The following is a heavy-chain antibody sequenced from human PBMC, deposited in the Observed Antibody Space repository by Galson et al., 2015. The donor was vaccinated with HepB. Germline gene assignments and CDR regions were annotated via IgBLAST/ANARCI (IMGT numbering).Heavy chain of an antibody. CDR3: ARPLGGHLFDY. CDR1: GFTFSSYG. V-gene: IGHV3-23*01. Sequence: SLRLSCAASGFTFSSYGMSWVRQAPGQGLEWVSTFSGSGNIFYADSAKGRFTISRDNSKNTLYLQMNSLRVDDTAVYFCARPLGGHLFDYWGQGTLVTVSS. J-gene: IGHJ4*02. CDR2: FSGSGNI. D-gene: IGHD3-3*02.